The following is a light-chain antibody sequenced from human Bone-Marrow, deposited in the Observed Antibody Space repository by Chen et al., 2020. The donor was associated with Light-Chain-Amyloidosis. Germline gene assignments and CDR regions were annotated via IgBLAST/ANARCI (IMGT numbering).Light chain of an antibody. J-gene: IGLJ2*01. CDR1: ISNIGRNT. CDR2: DND. Sequence: QCVLTLPPSAAGTPGQRVTIRCSGSISNIGRNTVNWYRPLPGTAPKLLIHDNDQRPSGVADRSSGSRSGTSASLAISGLQSEDEADYHCAAWDDSLTDHVVFGGGTRLTVL. CDR3: AAWDDSLTDHVV. V-gene: IGLV1-44*01.